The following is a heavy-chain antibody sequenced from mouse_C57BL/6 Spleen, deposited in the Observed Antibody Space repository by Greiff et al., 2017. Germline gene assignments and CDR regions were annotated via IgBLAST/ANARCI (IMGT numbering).Heavy chain of an antibody. Sequence: EVQGVESGEGLVKPGGSLKLSCAASGFTFSSYAMSWVRQTPEKRLEWVAYISSGGDYIYYADTVKGRFTISRDNARNTLYLQMSSLKSEDTAMYYCTRARGYYYGSSYPFAYWGQGTLVTVSA. CDR1: GFTFSSYA. J-gene: IGHJ3*01. CDR2: ISSGGDYI. V-gene: IGHV5-9-1*02. D-gene: IGHD1-1*01. CDR3: TRARGYYYGSSYPFAY.